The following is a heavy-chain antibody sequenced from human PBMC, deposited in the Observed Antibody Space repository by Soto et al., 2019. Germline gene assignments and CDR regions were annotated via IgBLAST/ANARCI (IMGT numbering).Heavy chain of an antibody. D-gene: IGHD3-16*02. V-gene: IGHV4-39*07. CDR1: GVSVSTNTQY. Sequence: PSETLSLTCTVSGVSVSTNTQYWGWIRQSPGKGLEWIGSIYYGGRTYYNPSLKSRVTISVDTSKNRFSLKLSSVTAADTAVYYCARVTIMITFGGVIVSRDAFDIWGQGTMVTVSS. CDR3: ARVTIMITFGGVIVSRDAFDI. CDR2: IYYGGRT. J-gene: IGHJ3*02.